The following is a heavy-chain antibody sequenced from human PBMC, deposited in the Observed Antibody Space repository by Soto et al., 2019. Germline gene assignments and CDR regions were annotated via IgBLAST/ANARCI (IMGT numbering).Heavy chain of an antibody. CDR1: GGSISSSCW. V-gene: IGHV4-4*02. CDR2: IYHSGST. J-gene: IGHJ4*02. Sequence: SETLSLTCAVSGGSISSSCWWSWVRQSPGKGLEWIGEIYHSGSTNYNPSLKSRVTISVDKSKNQFSLKLSSVTAADTAVYYCARRYCISTTCYLDYWGQGTLVTVSS. CDR3: ARRYCISTTCYLDY. D-gene: IGHD2-2*01.